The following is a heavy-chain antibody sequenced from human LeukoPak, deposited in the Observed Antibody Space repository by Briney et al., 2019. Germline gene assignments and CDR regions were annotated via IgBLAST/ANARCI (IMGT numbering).Heavy chain of an antibody. V-gene: IGHV4-59*01. Sequence: SETLSLTCTVSGDSTSSYYWNWIRQPPGKGLEWIGYIYFIGSTNYNPSLKSRVTISVDTSKNQFSLKLSSVTAADTAVYYCARSPSGLDAFDIWGQGTMVTVSS. CDR2: IYFIGST. CDR1: GDSTSSYY. J-gene: IGHJ3*02. CDR3: ARSPSGLDAFDI.